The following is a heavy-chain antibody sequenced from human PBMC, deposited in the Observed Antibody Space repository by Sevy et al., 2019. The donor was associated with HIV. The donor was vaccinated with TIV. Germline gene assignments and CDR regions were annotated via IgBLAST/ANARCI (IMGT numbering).Heavy chain of an antibody. D-gene: IGHD3-22*01. CDR3: ARPLKASYYDSSGYYYLKQKYHFDY. J-gene: IGHJ4*02. CDR1: GFTFSSYS. V-gene: IGHV3-48*02. Sequence: GGSLRLSCAASGFTFSSYSMNWVRQAPGKGLEWVSYISSSSSTIYYADSVKGGFTISRDNAKNSLYLQMNSLRDEDTAVYYCARPLKASYYDSSGYYYLKQKYHFDYWGQGTLVTVSS. CDR2: ISSSSSTI.